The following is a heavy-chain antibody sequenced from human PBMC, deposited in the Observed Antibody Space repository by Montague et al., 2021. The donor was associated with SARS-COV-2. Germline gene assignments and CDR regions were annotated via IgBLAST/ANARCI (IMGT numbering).Heavy chain of an antibody. J-gene: IGHJ6*02. CDR1: AGSFSGYS. D-gene: IGHD2/OR15-2a*01. CDR2: INHSGST. V-gene: IGHV4-34*01. Sequence: SETLSLTCAVYAGSFSGYSWSWIRQPPGKGLEWIGEINHSGSTNYNPSLKSRVTISVDTSKNQFSLKPSPVTSADTAVYYCARDNPSSRRLPMTKGVYYYGMDVWGQGTTVTVSS. CDR3: ARDNPSSRRLPMTKGVYYYGMDV.